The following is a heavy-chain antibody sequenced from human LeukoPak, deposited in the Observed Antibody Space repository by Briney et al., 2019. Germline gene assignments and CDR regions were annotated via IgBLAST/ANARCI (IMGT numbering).Heavy chain of an antibody. Sequence: PGGSLRLSCAASGFTFSSYSMNWVRQAPGKGLEWVSYISSSSSTIYYADSVKGRFTISRDNAKNSLYLQMNSLRAEDTAVYYCARDSAGYSYGEYYYYYYMDAWGKGTTVTVSS. CDR2: ISSSSSTI. CDR3: ARDSAGYSYGEYYYYYYMDA. D-gene: IGHD5-18*01. CDR1: GFTFSSYS. J-gene: IGHJ6*03. V-gene: IGHV3-48*01.